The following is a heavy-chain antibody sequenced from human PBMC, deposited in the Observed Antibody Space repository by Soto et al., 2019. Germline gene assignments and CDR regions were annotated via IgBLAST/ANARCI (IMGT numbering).Heavy chain of an antibody. V-gene: IGHV4-34*01. Sequence: QVQLQQWGAGLLKPSETLSLTCAVYGGSLSSGSYYWSWIRQPPGKGLEWIGEMSHSGGTHFNPSLKSRVTISVDTSKNQFSLKMSFVTAADTALYYCARVERGTATTVVDAFDIWGPGTMVTVSS. CDR2: MSHSGGT. CDR1: GGSLSSGSYY. CDR3: ARVERGTATTVVDAFDI. J-gene: IGHJ3*02. D-gene: IGHD1-1*01.